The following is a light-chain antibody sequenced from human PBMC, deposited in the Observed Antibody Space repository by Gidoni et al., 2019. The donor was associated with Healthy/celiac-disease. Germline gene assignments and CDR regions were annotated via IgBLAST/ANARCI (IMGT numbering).Light chain of an antibody. CDR1: QSVSSY. Sequence: EIVLTQSPATLSLSPGERATLSCRASQSVSSYLAWYQQKPGQAPRLLIYDASNRATGIPARFSGCGSGTDFTLTISSLEPEDFAVYYCQQRSNWSWTFXQXTKVXIK. V-gene: IGKV3-11*01. CDR2: DAS. J-gene: IGKJ1*01. CDR3: QQRSNWSWT.